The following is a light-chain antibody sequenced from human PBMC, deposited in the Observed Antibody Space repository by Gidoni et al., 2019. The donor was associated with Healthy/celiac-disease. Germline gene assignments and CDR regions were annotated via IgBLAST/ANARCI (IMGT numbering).Light chain of an antibody. CDR2: WAS. Sequence: DIVMTQSPDSLAVSLGEGATINCKSSQSVLYSSNNKNYLAWYQQKPGQPPKLLISWASTRESGVPDRFSGSGSGTDFTLTISSLQAEDVAVYYCQQYYSTPMYTFXXXTKLEIK. CDR1: QSVLYSSNNKNY. V-gene: IGKV4-1*01. J-gene: IGKJ2*01. CDR3: QQYYSTPMYT.